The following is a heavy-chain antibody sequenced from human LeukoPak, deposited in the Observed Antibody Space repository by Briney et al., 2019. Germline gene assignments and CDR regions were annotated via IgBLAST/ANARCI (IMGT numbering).Heavy chain of an antibody. CDR2: INPGGGTT. CDR3: AREAGSTDY. CDR1: GYTFTRHF. V-gene: IGHV1-46*01. D-gene: IGHD5/OR15-5a*01. Sequence: ASVKVSCQASGYTFTRHFMHWVRQAPGQGLEWMGIINPGGGTTTYAQKFQGRVTMTSDTSTNTVYLEVSSLRSEDTAVYYCAREAGSTDYWGQGTLVTVSS. J-gene: IGHJ4*02.